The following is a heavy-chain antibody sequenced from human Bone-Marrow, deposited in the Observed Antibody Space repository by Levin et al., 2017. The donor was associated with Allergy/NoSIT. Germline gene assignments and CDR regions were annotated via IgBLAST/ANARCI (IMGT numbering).Heavy chain of an antibody. J-gene: IGHJ4*02. Sequence: PSETLSLTCTVSGVSISSNYYWGWIRQPPGKGPEWIASLLIRGRTYYNPSLRSRFTISMDTSNNQFSLKLTSVTAADTAVYYCVRPQRPAGPFDHWGQGTLVTVSS. V-gene: IGHV4-39*01. CDR3: VRPQRPAGPFDH. CDR2: LLIRGRT. D-gene: IGHD1-14*01. CDR1: GVSISSNYY.